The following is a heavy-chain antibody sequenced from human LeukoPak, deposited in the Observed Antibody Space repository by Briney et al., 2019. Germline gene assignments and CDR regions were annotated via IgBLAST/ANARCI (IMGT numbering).Heavy chain of an antibody. V-gene: IGHV4-59*01. Sequence: PSETLSLTCTVSGGSISGFYWSWIRQPPGKGLEWIGYIYSSGTTSYNPSLKSRVTISVDTSQKQFSLNLTSVTAADTAVYYCARGYGSGTYYTPDFDYWGQGTLVTLSS. CDR3: ARGYGSGTYYTPDFDY. CDR1: GGSISGFY. CDR2: IYSSGTT. J-gene: IGHJ4*02. D-gene: IGHD3-10*01.